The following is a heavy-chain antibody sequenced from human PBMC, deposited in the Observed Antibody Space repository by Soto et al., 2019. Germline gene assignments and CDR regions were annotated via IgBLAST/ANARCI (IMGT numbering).Heavy chain of an antibody. CDR1: GDSISSSNHY. CDR2: IYSSGTT. Sequence: PSETLSLTCSVSGDSISSSNHYWGWIRQPPGKGLEWIGSIYSSGTTYYNPSLRSRVTISVDTSRSQFSLRLSSVTAADTAVYYCARHICCYTGLMDYWGQGTLVTVSS. J-gene: IGHJ4*02. CDR3: ARHICCYTGLMDY. V-gene: IGHV4-39*01. D-gene: IGHD2-2*02.